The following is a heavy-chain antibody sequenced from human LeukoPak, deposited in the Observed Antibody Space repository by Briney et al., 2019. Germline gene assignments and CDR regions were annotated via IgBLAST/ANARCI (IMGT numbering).Heavy chain of an antibody. CDR3: ARSDPDGGWIDY. Sequence: PSETLSLTCTVSGGSISSSSYYWGWIRQPPGKGLEWIGSIYYSGSTYYNPSLKSRVTISVDTSKNQFSLRLSSVTAADTAVYYCARSDPDGGWIDYWGQGTLVTVSP. V-gene: IGHV4-39*07. CDR2: IYYSGST. CDR1: GGSISSSSYY. D-gene: IGHD1-14*01. J-gene: IGHJ4*02.